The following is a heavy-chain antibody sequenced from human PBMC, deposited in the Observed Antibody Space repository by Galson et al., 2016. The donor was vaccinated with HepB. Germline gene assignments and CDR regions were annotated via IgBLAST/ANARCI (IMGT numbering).Heavy chain of an antibody. D-gene: IGHD2-15*01. V-gene: IGHV3-30-3*01. J-gene: IGHJ5*02. Sequence: SLRLSCAASGFTFSSYAMHWVRQAPGKGLEWVAVISYDGSNKYYADSVKGRFTVSRDNSKNTLYMQMNSLRAEDTAVYYCAREPTGYCSGGNCYSDNWFDPWGQGTLVTVSS. CDR3: AREPTGYCSGGNCYSDNWFDP. CDR2: ISYDGSNK. CDR1: GFTFSSYA.